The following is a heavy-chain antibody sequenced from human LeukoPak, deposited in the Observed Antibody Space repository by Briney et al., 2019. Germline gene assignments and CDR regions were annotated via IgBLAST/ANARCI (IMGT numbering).Heavy chain of an antibody. V-gene: IGHV3-30*03. Sequence: GRSLRLSCAASGFTFSSYGMHWVRQAPGKGLEWVAVISYDGSNKYYADSVKGRFTISRDNAKNSLYLQMNSLRAEDTAVYYCAGGWDDIVVVPAAIKGYFDYWGQGTLVTVSS. J-gene: IGHJ4*02. CDR1: GFTFSSYG. D-gene: IGHD2-2*02. CDR3: AGGWDDIVVVPAAIKGYFDY. CDR2: ISYDGSNK.